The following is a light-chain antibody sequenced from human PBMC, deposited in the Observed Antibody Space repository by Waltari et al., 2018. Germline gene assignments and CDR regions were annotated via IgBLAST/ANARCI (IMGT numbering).Light chain of an antibody. CDR3: LQYNSFPWT. V-gene: IGKV1-17*01. J-gene: IGKJ1*01. CDR2: IAS. Sequence: DIQMTQSPSSLSASVGDRVTITCRASQGIRNDLDWYQQKPGKAPKRLIYIASMQSGVPSRFSGSGSGTEFTLTISSLQREDFATYYCLQYNSFPWTFGQGTKVEIK. CDR1: QGIRND.